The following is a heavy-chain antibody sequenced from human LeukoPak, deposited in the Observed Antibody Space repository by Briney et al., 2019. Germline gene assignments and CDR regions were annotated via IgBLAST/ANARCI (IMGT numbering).Heavy chain of an antibody. D-gene: IGHD2-21*02. J-gene: IGHJ5*02. CDR1: GFPFDTYS. V-gene: IGHV3-21*01. CDR2: ISRSSVYL. Sequence: GGSLRLPCAASGFPFDTYSMNWVRQAPGKGLEWVSSISRSSVYLYYGDSVKGRFTISRDNAKNLLFLQMNSLRAEDTAVYYCARDPAYCGGDCYSGGWFDPWGQGTLVTVSS. CDR3: ARDPAYCGGDCYSGGWFDP.